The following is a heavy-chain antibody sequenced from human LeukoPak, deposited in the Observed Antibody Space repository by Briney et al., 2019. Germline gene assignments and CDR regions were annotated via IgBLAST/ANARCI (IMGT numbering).Heavy chain of an antibody. CDR2: IRSSSSYI. V-gene: IGHV3-21*01. CDR3: ARDWGGVITGTTGTAFDI. D-gene: IGHD1-7*01. Sequence: GGSLRLSCAASGFTFSSYSMNWVRQAPGKGLEWVSSIRSSSSYIYDADSVKGRFTISRDNSKNTLYLQMNSLRAEDTAVYYCARDWGGVITGTTGTAFDIWGQGTMVTVSS. J-gene: IGHJ3*02. CDR1: GFTFSSYS.